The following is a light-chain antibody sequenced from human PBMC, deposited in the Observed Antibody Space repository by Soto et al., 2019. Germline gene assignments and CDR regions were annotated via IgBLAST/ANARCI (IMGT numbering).Light chain of an antibody. Sequence: QSVLTQPASVSGSPGQSITISCTGTSSDIGGYNSVSWYQQHPGKAPKHMIYDVSNRPSGVSNRFSDSKSGNTASLTISGLQAEDEADYYCSSYTSSSILAIFGGGTKLTVL. CDR1: SSDIGGYNS. V-gene: IGLV2-14*03. CDR2: DVS. J-gene: IGLJ2*01. CDR3: SSYTSSSILAI.